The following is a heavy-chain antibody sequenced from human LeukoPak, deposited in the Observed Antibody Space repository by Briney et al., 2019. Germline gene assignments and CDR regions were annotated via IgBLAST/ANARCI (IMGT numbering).Heavy chain of an antibody. CDR3: ALRRNFCFDY. V-gene: IGHV3-7*01. CDR1: GFTFSSYW. J-gene: IGHJ4*02. CDR2: IKQDGSEK. Sequence: PGGSLRLSCAASGFTFSSYWMSWVRQAPGKGLEWVAIIKQDGSEKYYVDSVKGRFTISRDNAKNLLYLQMNSLRGEDTAVYYCALRRNFCFDYWGQGTLVTVSS. D-gene: IGHD3-3*01.